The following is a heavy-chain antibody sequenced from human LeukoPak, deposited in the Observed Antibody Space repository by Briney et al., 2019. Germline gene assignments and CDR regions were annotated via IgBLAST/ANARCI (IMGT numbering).Heavy chain of an antibody. J-gene: IGHJ4*02. CDR1: GFAFSSYS. Sequence: GGSLRLSCAASGFAFSSYSMNWVRQAPGKGLEWLSYSSSGSSTIYYADSVKGRFTISKDNAKNSLYLQMNSLRAEDTAVYYCARMSSGSYLFDYWGQGTLVTDSS. CDR3: ARMSSGSYLFDY. V-gene: IGHV3-48*01. CDR2: SSSGSSTI. D-gene: IGHD3-10*01.